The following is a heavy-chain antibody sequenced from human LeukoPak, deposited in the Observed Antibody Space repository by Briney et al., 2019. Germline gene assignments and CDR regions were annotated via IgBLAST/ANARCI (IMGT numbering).Heavy chain of an antibody. CDR3: AKARGYSYGYGGMDV. J-gene: IGHJ6*02. Sequence: QPGGSLRLSCAASGFTFDDYAMPWVRQAPGKGLEWVSGISWNSGSIGYADSVKGRFTISRDNAKNSLYLQMNSLRAEDTALYYCAKARGYSYGYGGMDVWGQGTTVTVSS. V-gene: IGHV3-9*01. D-gene: IGHD5-18*01. CDR1: GFTFDDYA. CDR2: ISWNSGSI.